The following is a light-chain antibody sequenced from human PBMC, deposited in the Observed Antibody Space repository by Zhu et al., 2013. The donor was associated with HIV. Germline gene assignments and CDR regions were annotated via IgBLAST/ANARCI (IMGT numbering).Light chain of an antibody. CDR2: KTS. CDR3: QQYNSNSVS. V-gene: IGKV1-5*03. J-gene: IGKJ2*03. CDR1: QTFNNW. Sequence: DIQMTQSPSTLSTSIGDKVTITCRVSQTFNNWLAWYQQKPGKAPKLLIYKTSSLESGVPSRFSGSGSGTEFTLTISSLQPDDVATYYCQQYNSNSVSFGQGTKLEIK.